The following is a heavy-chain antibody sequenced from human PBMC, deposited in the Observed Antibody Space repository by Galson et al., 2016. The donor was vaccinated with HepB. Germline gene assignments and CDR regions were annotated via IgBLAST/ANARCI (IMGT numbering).Heavy chain of an antibody. Sequence: SLRLSCAASGSTFSTYDMHWVRQASGKGLEWVSAIGTRGDTYYADSVEGRFTISRENAKNYLYLQMNYLRAEDTALYYCARELQDAVTFAWYLDLWGRGTLVTVSS. V-gene: IGHV3-13*04. J-gene: IGHJ2*01. CDR1: GSTFSTYD. CDR3: ARELQDAVTFAWYLDL. CDR2: IGTRGDT. D-gene: IGHD4-17*01.